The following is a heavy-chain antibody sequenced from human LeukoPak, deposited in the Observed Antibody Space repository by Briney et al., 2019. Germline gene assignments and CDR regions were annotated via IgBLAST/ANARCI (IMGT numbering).Heavy chain of an antibody. CDR2: ISSSGSTI. V-gene: IGHV3-11*04. CDR1: GLTFSDVW. Sequence: PGGSLRLSCAASGLTFSDVWMNWVRQAPGKGLEWVSYISSSGSTIYYADSVKGRFTISRDNAKNSLYLQMNSLRAEDTAVYYCARATVAAAISPIYYFQHWGQGSLVTVSS. D-gene: IGHD6-13*01. CDR3: ARATVAAAISPIYYFQH. J-gene: IGHJ1*01.